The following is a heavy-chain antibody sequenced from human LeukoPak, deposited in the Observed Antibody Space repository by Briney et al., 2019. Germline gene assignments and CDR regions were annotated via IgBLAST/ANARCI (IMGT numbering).Heavy chain of an antibody. CDR2: IIPIFGTA. CDR3: ARDPLYCTNGVCYDY. J-gene: IGHJ4*02. Sequence: GSSVKVSCTASGGTFSSYAISWVRQAPGQGLEWMGGIIPIFGTANYAQKFQGRVTITADESTSTAYMELSSLRSEDTAVYYCARDPLYCTNGVCYDYWGQGTLVTVSS. V-gene: IGHV1-69*01. D-gene: IGHD2-8*01. CDR1: GGTFSSYA.